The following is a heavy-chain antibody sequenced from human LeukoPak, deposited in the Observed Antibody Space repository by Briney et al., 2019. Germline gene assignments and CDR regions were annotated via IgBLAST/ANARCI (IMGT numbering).Heavy chain of an antibody. CDR2: IGTAGDT. CDR3: ARGGGYRSDLRGLRFYGLDV. Sequence: GGSLRLSCAASGFSFSSYDMHWVRQVRGKGLEWVSAIGTAGDTFYPGSVKGRFTISRENVKDSVYLRMNSLRAEDTAVYYCARGGGYRSDLRGLRFYGLDVWGQGTTVTVSS. J-gene: IGHJ6*02. D-gene: IGHD5-24*01. CDR1: GFSFSSYD. V-gene: IGHV3-13*01.